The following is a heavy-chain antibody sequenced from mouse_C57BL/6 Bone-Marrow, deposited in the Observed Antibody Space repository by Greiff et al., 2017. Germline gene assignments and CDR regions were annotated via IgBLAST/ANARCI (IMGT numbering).Heavy chain of an antibody. J-gene: IGHJ4*01. CDR3: ARADYSVDY. CDR2: ISYDGSN. D-gene: IGHD2-13*01. CDR1: GYSITSGYY. V-gene: IGHV3-6*01. Sequence: VQLKESGPGLVKPSQSLSLTCSVTGYSITSGYYWNWIRQFPGNKLEWMGYISYDGSNNYNPSLKNRISITRDTSKNQFFLKLNSVTTEDTATYYCARADYSVDYWGQGTSVTVSS.